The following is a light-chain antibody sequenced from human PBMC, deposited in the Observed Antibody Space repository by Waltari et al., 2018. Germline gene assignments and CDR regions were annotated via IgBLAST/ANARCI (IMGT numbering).Light chain of an antibody. CDR3: QQRSTWPLT. CDR1: QSVHSY. Sequence: EIGLTQSPATLSLSPGERATLSCKNSQSVHSYLAWYQQNPGQAHRLLIYDAFNRDTGIPARFSGSGSGTDFILTISSLEPEDFAVYYCQQRSTWPLTFGGGTKVEIK. V-gene: IGKV3-11*01. CDR2: DAF. J-gene: IGKJ4*01.